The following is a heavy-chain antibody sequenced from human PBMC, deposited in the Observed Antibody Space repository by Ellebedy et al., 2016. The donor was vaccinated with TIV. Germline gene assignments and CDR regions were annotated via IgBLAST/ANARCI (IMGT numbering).Heavy chain of an antibody. D-gene: IGHD2-2*01. V-gene: IGHV1-2*02. CDR1: GYSFTGYY. J-gene: IGHJ5*02. Sequence: AASVKVSCKASGYSFTGYYIHWVRQAPGQGLEWMGWINPDRGDTKYPQSFQVRVSMTTDTFTSTAYMELRSLRSDDTAVYYCARYCNSTTCSNWFDPWGQGTLVTVSS. CDR3: ARYCNSTTCSNWFDP. CDR2: INPDRGDT.